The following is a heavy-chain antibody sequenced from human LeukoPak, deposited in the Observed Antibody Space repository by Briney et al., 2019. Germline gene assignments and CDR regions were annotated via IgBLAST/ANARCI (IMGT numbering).Heavy chain of an antibody. CDR3: ARSSLLTGDDY. J-gene: IGHJ4*02. CDR1: GYTFTGYY. D-gene: IGHD7-27*01. V-gene: IGHV1-8*02. CDR2: MNPNSGNT. Sequence: ASVKVSCKASGYTFTGYYMHWVRQATGQGLEWMGWMNPNSGNTGYAQKFQGRVTMTRNTSISTAYMELSSPRSEDTAVYYCARSSLLTGDDYWGQGTLVTVSS.